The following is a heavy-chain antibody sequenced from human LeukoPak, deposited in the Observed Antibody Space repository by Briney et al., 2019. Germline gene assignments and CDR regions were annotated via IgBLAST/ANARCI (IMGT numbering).Heavy chain of an antibody. D-gene: IGHD6-13*01. J-gene: IGHJ4*02. CDR2: IIGSGSST. Sequence: GGSLRLSCAASGFTFSDSAIHWVRQAPGKGLEWVSAIIGSGSSTHYADSVKGRFTISRDNSKNTLFLQMNSLRAEDTAVYYCAKDRAQQLVLDFWGQGTLVTVSS. CDR3: AKDRAQQLVLDF. CDR1: GFTFSDSA. V-gene: IGHV3-23*01.